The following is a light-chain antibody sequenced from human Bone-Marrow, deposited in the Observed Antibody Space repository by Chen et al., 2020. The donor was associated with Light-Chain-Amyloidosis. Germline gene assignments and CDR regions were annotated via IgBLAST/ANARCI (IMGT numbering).Light chain of an antibody. CDR2: DTS. Sequence: DIQMTQSPSSLSASVGDRVTITCQASQDISSSLNWYQQKQGEAPKLLIYDTSILETGVPSRFRGSGSGTHFTLTISSMQSEDFATYYGQQCDNIPYTFGQGTKLEIK. J-gene: IGKJ2*01. CDR3: QQCDNIPYT. CDR1: QDISSS. V-gene: IGKV1-33*01.